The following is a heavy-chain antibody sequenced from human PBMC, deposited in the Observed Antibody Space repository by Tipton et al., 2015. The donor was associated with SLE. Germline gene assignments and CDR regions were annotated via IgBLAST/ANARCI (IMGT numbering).Heavy chain of an antibody. CDR2: INPHSGGT. CDR3: ASRAGIVVVPAAHGAFDI. CDR1: GYTITGYF. J-gene: IGHJ3*02. V-gene: IGHV1-2*06. D-gene: IGHD2-2*01. Sequence: QSGPEVKKPGASVKVSCKASGYTITGYFMHWVRQAPGQGLEWMGRINPHSGGTNYAQNFQGRVTMTRDTSISTAYMELSRLRSDDTAVYYCASRAGIVVVPAAHGAFDIWGQGTMVTVSS.